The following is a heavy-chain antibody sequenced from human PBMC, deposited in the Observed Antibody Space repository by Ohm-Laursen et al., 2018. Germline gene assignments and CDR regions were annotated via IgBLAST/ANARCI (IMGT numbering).Heavy chain of an antibody. CDR1: GFTFSSYW. CDR2: IKQDGSEK. D-gene: IGHD3-22*01. J-gene: IGHJ4*02. CDR3: ARDLYYYDSSGYPPHFDY. Sequence: SLRLSCAASGFTFSSYWMSWVRQAPGKGLDWVANIKQDGSEKYYVDSVKGRFTISRDNAKNSLYLQMNSLRAEDTAVYYCARDLYYYDSSGYPPHFDYWGQGTLVTVSS. V-gene: IGHV3-7*01.